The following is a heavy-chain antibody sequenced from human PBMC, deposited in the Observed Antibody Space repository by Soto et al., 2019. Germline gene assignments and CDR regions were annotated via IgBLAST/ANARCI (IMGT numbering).Heavy chain of an antibody. V-gene: IGHV5-10-1*01. CDR2: IDPSDSYS. Sequence: GESLKISCRDSGYIFANFWITWVRQMPGKGLEWMGRIDPSDSYSNYSPSFQGHVTISADKSISTAYLQWSSLKASDTAMYYCARASFDTSGYPSVLDFWGQGTLVTVSS. CDR3: ARASFDTSGYPSVLDF. D-gene: IGHD3-22*01. J-gene: IGHJ4*02. CDR1: GYIFANFW.